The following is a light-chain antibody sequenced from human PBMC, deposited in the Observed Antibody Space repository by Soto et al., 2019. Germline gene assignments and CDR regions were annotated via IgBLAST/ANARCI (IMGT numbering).Light chain of an antibody. J-gene: IGKJ1*01. CDR1: QSILYSPNNKNY. CDR3: QHYLNTPQN. CDR2: WAS. Sequence: DIVMTQSPDSLAVSLGERATINCKSSQSILYSPNNKNYLAWYQQKPGQPPKLLIYWASTRESGVPDRFSGSGSGTDFTPTISSLQAEDVAVYYCQHYLNTPQNFGQGTKVEIK. V-gene: IGKV4-1*01.